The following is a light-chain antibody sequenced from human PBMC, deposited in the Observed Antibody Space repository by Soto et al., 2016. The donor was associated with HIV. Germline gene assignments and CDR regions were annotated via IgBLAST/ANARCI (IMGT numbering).Light chain of an antibody. V-gene: IGLV3-19*01. CDR2: GKN. CDR1: SLRTYY. CDR3: NSRDSSGDHQGV. Sequence: SSELTQDLVVSVALGQTVRITCQGDSLRTYYASWYQQKPGQAPVLVISGKNNRPSGIPDRFSGSSSGNTASLTITGAQAEDEADYYCNSRDSSGDHQGVFGTGTKVTIL. J-gene: IGLJ1*01.